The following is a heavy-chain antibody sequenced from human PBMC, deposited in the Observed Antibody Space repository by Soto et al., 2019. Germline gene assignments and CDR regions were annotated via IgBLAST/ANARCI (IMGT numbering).Heavy chain of an antibody. CDR2: IKTDGSDA. J-gene: IGHJ2*01. V-gene: IGHV3-74*01. D-gene: IGHD2-21*02. CDR1: GFTFSSYW. Sequence: EVQLVESGGGLVQPGGSLRLSCAASGFTFSSYWMHWVRQAPGKGLVWVSRIKTDGSDARYADSVKGRFTISRDNAKNTLYLQMNSLRDEDTAVYYGACGIRTAIQYWYFDLWGRGTLVTVSS. CDR3: ACGIRTAIQYWYFDL.